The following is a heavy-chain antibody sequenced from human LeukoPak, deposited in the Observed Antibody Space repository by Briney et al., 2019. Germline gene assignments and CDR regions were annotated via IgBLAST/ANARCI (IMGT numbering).Heavy chain of an antibody. CDR2: INHSGST. Sequence: PSETLSLTCAVYGGSFSGYYWSWIRQPPGKGLEWIGEINHSGSTNYNPSLKSRVTISVDTSKNQFSLKLGSVTAADTAVYYCARVVTVTTFDYWGQGTLVTVSS. V-gene: IGHV4-34*01. D-gene: IGHD4-17*01. CDR1: GGSFSGYY. J-gene: IGHJ4*02. CDR3: ARVVTVTTFDY.